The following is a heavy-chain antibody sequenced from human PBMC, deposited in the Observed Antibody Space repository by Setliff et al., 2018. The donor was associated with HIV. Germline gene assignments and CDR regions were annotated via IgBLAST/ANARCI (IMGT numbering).Heavy chain of an antibody. V-gene: IGHV5-51*01. J-gene: IGHJ3*01. CDR2: IYPDDSNI. CDR1: DYTFSTYW. Sequence: GESLKISCKALDYTFSTYWIGWVRQMPGEGLEWMGVIYPDDSNIRYNPSFQSRVTISADKSIATAYLEIHNLKASDTATYYCAGRDGRSMNAFQIWGPGTKVTV. D-gene: IGHD6-13*01. CDR3: AGRDGRSMNAFQI.